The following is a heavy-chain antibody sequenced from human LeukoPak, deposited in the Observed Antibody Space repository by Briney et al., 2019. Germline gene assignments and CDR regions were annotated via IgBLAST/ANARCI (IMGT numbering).Heavy chain of an antibody. CDR1: GFTFSSYG. CDR2: ILHEGSNK. D-gene: IGHD2-15*01. Sequence: GRTLRLSCAASGFTFSSYGMHWVRQAPGKGLEWVAVILHEGSNKYYADSVKGRFTISRDNSKNTLYLQMNSLRAEDTAVYYCAKDPSGETQSFYYYYGMDVWGQGTTVTVPS. V-gene: IGHV3-30*18. J-gene: IGHJ6*02. CDR3: AKDPSGETQSFYYYYGMDV.